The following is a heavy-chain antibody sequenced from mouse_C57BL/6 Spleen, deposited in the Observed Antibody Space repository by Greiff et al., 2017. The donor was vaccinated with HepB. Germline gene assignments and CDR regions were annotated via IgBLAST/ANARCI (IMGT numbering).Heavy chain of an antibody. J-gene: IGHJ4*01. D-gene: IGHD2-1*01. CDR3: GFGNYDAMDY. V-gene: IGHV1-81*01. Sequence: QVQLKQSGAELARPGASVKLSCKASGYTFTSYGISWVKQRTGQGLEWIGEIYPRSGNTYYNEKFKGKATLTADKSSSTAYMELRSLTSEDSAVYFCGFGNYDAMDYWGQGTSVTVSS. CDR2: IYPRSGNT. CDR1: GYTFTSYG.